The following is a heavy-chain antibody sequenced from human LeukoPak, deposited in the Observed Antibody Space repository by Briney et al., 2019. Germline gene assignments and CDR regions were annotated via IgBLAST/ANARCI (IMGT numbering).Heavy chain of an antibody. CDR3: ANTHELYSSSWHQDNDY. J-gene: IGHJ4*02. V-gene: IGHV3-30*02. Sequence: GSLRLSCAASGFTFSSYGMHWVRQAPGKGLEWVAFIRYDGSNKYYADSVKGRFTISRDNSKNTLYLRMNSLRAEDTAVYYCANTHELYSSSWHQDNDYWGQGTLVTVSS. CDR2: IRYDGSNK. D-gene: IGHD6-13*01. CDR1: GFTFSSYG.